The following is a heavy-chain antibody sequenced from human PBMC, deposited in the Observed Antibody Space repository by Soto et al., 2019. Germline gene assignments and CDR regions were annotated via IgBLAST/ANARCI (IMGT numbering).Heavy chain of an antibody. D-gene: IGHD3-9*01. Sequence: EVQLLESGGGLVQPGGSLRLSCAASGFTFRNYAMNWVRQAPGKGLEWVSVISNSGSTYYADSVKGRFTISRDNSKNTLDLQMNSLRAEDTAVYYCAKVWRGDDILSAFEIWGQETMITLSS. V-gene: IGHV3-23*01. CDR2: ISNSGST. J-gene: IGHJ3*02. CDR1: GFTFRNYA. CDR3: AKVWRGDDILSAFEI.